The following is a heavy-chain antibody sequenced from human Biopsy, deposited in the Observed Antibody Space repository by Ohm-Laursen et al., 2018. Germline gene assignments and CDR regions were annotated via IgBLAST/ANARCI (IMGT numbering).Heavy chain of an antibody. V-gene: IGHV4-59*01. CDR3: ARVGAGAPSIDYFDY. CDR2: TYYSGST. D-gene: IGHD1-26*01. Sequence: SETLSLTCTASGGSIGSFFWSWIRQPPGKGLEWIGYTYYSGSTNYNPSLRSRVTISVDRSKNQFSLELSSVTAADTAVYYCARVGAGAPSIDYFDYWGQGALVTVSS. J-gene: IGHJ4*02. CDR1: GGSIGSFF.